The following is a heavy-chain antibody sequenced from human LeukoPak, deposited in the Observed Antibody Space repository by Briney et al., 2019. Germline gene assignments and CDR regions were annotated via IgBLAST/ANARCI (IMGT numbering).Heavy chain of an antibody. CDR2: IWYDGSNK. Sequence: GGSLRLSCAASGFTFSSYGMHWVRQAPGKGLEWVAVIWYDGSNKYYADSVKGRFTISRDNSKSTLYLQMNNLRAEDTAVYYCARAATGFEFDYWGQGTLVTVSS. J-gene: IGHJ4*02. CDR3: ARAATGFEFDY. CDR1: GFTFSSYG. V-gene: IGHV3-33*01. D-gene: IGHD3-10*01.